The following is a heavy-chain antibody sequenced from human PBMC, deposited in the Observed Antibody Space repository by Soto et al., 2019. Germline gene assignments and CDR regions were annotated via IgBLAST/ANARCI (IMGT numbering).Heavy chain of an antibody. J-gene: IGHJ5*02. CDR3: AKSARVLTGYYNYNWFDP. Sequence: EVQLVESGGGLVQPGRSLRLSCAASGFTFDDYAMHWVRQAPGKGLEWVSGISWNSGSIGYADSVKGRFTISRDNAKNSLYLQMNSLRAEDTGLYYCAKSARVLTGYYNYNWFDPWGQGTLVTVSS. CDR1: GFTFDDYA. CDR2: ISWNSGSI. D-gene: IGHD3-9*01. V-gene: IGHV3-9*01.